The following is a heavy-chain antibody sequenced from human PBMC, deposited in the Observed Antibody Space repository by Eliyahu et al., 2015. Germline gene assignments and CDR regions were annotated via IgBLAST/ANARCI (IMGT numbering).Heavy chain of an antibody. CDR2: IWSDGSDK. CDR1: GFTFSNYG. Sequence: QVQLVESGGGVVQPGRSLRLXCAASGFTFSNYGMXWXRQAPGKGLEWVAVIWSDGSDKYYADSVKGRFTISRDNSRDTLYLQMNSLRAEDTAVYYCARRKSSGFSFDSWGQGSLVTVSS. J-gene: IGHJ4*02. CDR3: ARRKSSGFSFDS. D-gene: IGHD3-22*01. V-gene: IGHV3-33*01.